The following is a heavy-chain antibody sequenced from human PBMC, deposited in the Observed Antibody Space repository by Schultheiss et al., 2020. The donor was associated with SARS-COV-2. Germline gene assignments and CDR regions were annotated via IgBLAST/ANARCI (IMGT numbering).Heavy chain of an antibody. V-gene: IGHV6-1*01. CDR3: ARATMVRGVRVSLDY. CDR2: TYYRSKWYI. J-gene: IGHJ4*02. D-gene: IGHD3-10*01. CDR1: GDSVSSNSAA. Sequence: SQTLSLTCAISGDSVSSNSAAWSWIRQSPSRGLEWLGRTYYRSKWYIDYAVSVKSRITINPDTSKNQFSLQLNSVTPEDTAVYYCARATMVRGVRVSLDYWGQGTLVTVSS.